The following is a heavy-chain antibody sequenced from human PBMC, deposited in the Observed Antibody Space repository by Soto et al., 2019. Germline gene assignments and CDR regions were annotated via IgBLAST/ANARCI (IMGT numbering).Heavy chain of an antibody. CDR2: ISSSSSYI. D-gene: IGHD6-6*01. CDR3: ARVDLLYSSSPRYYYGMDV. J-gene: IGHJ6*02. Sequence: KTGVSLRLSGVPSAFTFSGYSLNWVRPAPGNALACVSSISSSSSYISYADSVKGRFTISRDNAKNSLYLQMNCLRAEDTAVYYCARVDLLYSSSPRYYYGMDVWGQGTTVTVAS. V-gene: IGHV3-21*01. CDR1: AFTFSGYS.